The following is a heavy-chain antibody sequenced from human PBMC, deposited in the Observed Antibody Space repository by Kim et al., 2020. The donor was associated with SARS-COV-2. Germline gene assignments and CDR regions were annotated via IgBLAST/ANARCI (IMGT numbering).Heavy chain of an antibody. Sequence: GGSLRLSCAASGFSFDDYGMTWVRQLPGKGLDWVSSINWNGGGRHSADSVKVRVTISRANAESTLSLAMDGLRAEATALYHCSRAFYGGNGDGGIHIWG. CDR3: SRAFYGGNGDGGIHI. D-gene: IGHD2-15*01. CDR2: INWNGGGR. CDR1: GFSFDDYG. J-gene: IGHJ3*02. V-gene: IGHV3-20*01.